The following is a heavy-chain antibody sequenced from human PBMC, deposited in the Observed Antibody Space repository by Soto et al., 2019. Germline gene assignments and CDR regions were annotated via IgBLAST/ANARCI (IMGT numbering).Heavy chain of an antibody. J-gene: IGHJ4*02. CDR3: ARGIGYCSSINCYSSRRLRFDS. V-gene: IGHV4-34*01. CDR2: VNHRGTT. Sequence: QVQLQQWGAGLLKPSETLSLTCAVYGGSFSGYYWTWIRQSPEKGLEWIGEVNHRGTTYYNPSLKTIVTISVHTPKNQFSLKMSSVTAADTAVYYCARGIGYCSSINCYSSRRLRFDSWGQGTLVTVSS. D-gene: IGHD2-2*01. CDR1: GGSFSGYY.